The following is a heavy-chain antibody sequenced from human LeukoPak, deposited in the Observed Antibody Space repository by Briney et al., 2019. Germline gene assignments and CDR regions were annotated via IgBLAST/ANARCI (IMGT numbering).Heavy chain of an antibody. CDR2: FDVEDGEI. D-gene: IGHD3-3*01. CDR1: GYTLTQLS. CDR3: ATNRQIMILGVVIIPAFDI. V-gene: IGHV1-24*01. Sequence: ASVKVSCKVSGYTLTQLSVHWVRQAPGKGLEWMGGFDVEDGEIIYALKFQGRVTMTEDTSTDTAYMELSSLRSEDTAVYYCATNRQIMILGVVIIPAFDIWGQGTMVTVSS. J-gene: IGHJ3*02.